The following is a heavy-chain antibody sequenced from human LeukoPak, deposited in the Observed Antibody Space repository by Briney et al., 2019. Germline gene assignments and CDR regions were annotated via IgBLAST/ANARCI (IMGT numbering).Heavy chain of an antibody. D-gene: IGHD3-22*01. CDR3: ARDDLLHRNWFDP. J-gene: IGHJ5*02. CDR1: GFTFSSYE. Sequence: GGSLRLSCAASGFTFSSYEMNWVRQAPGKGLEFVSYISSSGSTIYYADSVKGRFTISRDNAKNSLYLQMNSLRVEDTAFYYCARDDLLHRNWFDPWGQGTLVTVSS. V-gene: IGHV3-48*03. CDR2: ISSSGSTI.